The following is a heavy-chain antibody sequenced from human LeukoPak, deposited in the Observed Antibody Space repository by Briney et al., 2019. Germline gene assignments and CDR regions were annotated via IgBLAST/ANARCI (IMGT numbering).Heavy chain of an antibody. D-gene: IGHD3-22*01. CDR3: AGDLYDSSGYYF. Sequence: GGPLRLSCAASGFTFTSNAMSGVRKAPGKGLGWVSGISGSGGSTHYADSVKGRFTISRDNSKNTLYVQMSSLRAEDTAVYYCAGDLYDSSGYYFWGQGTLVTVSS. CDR1: GFTFTSNA. CDR2: ISGSGGST. V-gene: IGHV3-23*01. J-gene: IGHJ4*02.